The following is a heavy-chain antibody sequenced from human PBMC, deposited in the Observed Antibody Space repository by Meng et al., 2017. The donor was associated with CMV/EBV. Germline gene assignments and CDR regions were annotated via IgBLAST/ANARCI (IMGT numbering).Heavy chain of an antibody. V-gene: IGHV1-18*01. D-gene: IGHD2-2*01. Sequence: ASVKVSCKASGYTFTSNGISWVRQAPGQGLEWMGWISAYNGNTNYAQKLQGRVTMTTDTSTSTAYMELRSLRSDDTAVYYCAREGDCSSTSCPYYYYGMDVWGQGTTVTVSS. CDR3: AREGDCSSTSCPYYYYGMDV. J-gene: IGHJ6*02. CDR1: GYTFTSNG. CDR2: ISAYNGNT.